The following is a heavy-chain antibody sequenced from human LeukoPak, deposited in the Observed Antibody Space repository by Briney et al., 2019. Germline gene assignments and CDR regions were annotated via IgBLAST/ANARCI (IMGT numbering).Heavy chain of an antibody. CDR2: ISYDGSNK. Sequence: GGSLRLSCAASGFTFSSYGMHWVRQAPGKGLEWVAVISYDGSNKYYADSVKGRFTISRDNSKNTLYLQMNSLRAEDTAVYYCARDASAQYQLLQAPNWFDPWGQGTLVTVSS. J-gene: IGHJ5*02. CDR1: GFTFSSYG. V-gene: IGHV3-30*03. CDR3: ARDASAQYQLLQAPNWFDP. D-gene: IGHD2-2*01.